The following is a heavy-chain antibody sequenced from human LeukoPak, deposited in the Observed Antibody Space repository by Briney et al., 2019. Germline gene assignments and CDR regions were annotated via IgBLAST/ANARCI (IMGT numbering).Heavy chain of an antibody. D-gene: IGHD3-22*01. CDR3: ARGPYYDSSGYCVV. J-gene: IGHJ4*02. Sequence: SETVSLTCAVYGGSFSGYYWSWIRQPPGKGLEWIGEINHSGSTNYNPSLKSRVTISVDTSKNQFSLKLSSVTAADTAVYCCARGPYYDSSGYCVVWGQGTLVTVSS. V-gene: IGHV4-34*01. CDR1: GGSFSGYY. CDR2: INHSGST.